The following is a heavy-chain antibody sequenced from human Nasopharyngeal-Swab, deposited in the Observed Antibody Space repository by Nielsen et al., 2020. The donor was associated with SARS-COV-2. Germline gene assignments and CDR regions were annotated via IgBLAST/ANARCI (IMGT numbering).Heavy chain of an antibody. Sequence: SETLFLTCTVSGGSISSSSYYWGWIRQPPGKGLEWIGSIYYSGSTYYNPSLKSRVAISVDTSKNQFSLKLSSVTAADTAVYYCARGGYSYGFDYWGQGTLVTVSS. D-gene: IGHD5-18*01. CDR1: GGSISSSSYY. V-gene: IGHV4-39*01. CDR2: IYYSGST. CDR3: ARGGYSYGFDY. J-gene: IGHJ4*02.